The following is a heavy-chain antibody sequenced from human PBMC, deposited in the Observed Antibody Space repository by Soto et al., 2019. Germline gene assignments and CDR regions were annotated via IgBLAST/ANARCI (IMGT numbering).Heavy chain of an antibody. J-gene: IGHJ4*02. CDR1: GFTFSNAW. V-gene: IGHV3-15*01. Sequence: PGGSLRLSCAASGFTFSNAWMSWVRQAPGKGLEWVGRIKSKTDGGTTDYAAPVKGRFTISRDDSKNTLYLQMNSLKTEDTAVYYCTTERRGVVVPAAYYFDYWGQGTLVTVYS. CDR2: IKSKTDGGTT. D-gene: IGHD2-2*01. CDR3: TTERRGVVVPAAYYFDY.